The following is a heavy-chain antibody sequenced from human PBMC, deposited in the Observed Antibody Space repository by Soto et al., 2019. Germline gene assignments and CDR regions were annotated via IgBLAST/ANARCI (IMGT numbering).Heavy chain of an antibody. CDR3: ARDHGSRWYFDS. CDR1: GDSISDHN. V-gene: IGHV4-59*11. CDR2: IFYSGTT. Sequence: SETLSLTCSVSGDSISDHNWCWIRQSPGKGLEWIGYIFYSGTTDYNPSLRSRVTMSLDTANKKISLDLSSVTPADTAVYYCARDHGSRWYFDSCGQGTLVT. J-gene: IGHJ4*02. D-gene: IGHD6-13*01.